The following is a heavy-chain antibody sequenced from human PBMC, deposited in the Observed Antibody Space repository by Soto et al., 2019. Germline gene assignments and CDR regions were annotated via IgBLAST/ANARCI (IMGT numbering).Heavy chain of an antibody. CDR3: AKATGYDILTGLIGDLDY. D-gene: IGHD3-9*01. J-gene: IGHJ4*02. CDR2: ISHDGRNK. CDR1: GFTFGSYA. Sequence: QVQLVPSGGGVVQPGRSLRLSCAASGFTFGSYAMHWVRQAPGKGLEWVAVISHDGRNKDYVDSVKGRFTISSDTSKNTLYLQMNSLRVEDTAVYYCAKATGYDILTGLIGDLDYWGPGTLVTVSS. V-gene: IGHV3-30*18.